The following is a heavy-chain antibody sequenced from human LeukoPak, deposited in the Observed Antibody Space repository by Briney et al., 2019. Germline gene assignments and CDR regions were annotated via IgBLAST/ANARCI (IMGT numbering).Heavy chain of an antibody. CDR1: GFTFSDAW. D-gene: IGHD3-3*01. V-gene: IGHV3-15*01. CDR2: IKTYTEGETK. CDR3: ATMVNINRGW. Sequence: GGSLRLSCAASGFTFSDAWMSWDRQAPGKGLEWVGRIKTYTEGETKDYAAPVKDRFIISRDDSKNMLYLEMNSLKIEDTAIYYCATMVNINRGWWGQGTLVTVSS. J-gene: IGHJ4*02.